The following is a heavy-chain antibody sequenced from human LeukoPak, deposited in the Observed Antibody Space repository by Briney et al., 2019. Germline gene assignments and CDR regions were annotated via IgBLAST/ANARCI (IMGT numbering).Heavy chain of an antibody. CDR3: AKGPWDLPHAFDI. J-gene: IGHJ3*02. Sequence: PGGSLRLSCAASEFTFSSYSMNWVRQAPGKGLEWVSYITNSGNSKSYADSVKGRFTISRDNTKNTLYLQMNSLRAEDTAIYYCAKGPWDLPHAFDIWGLGTMVTVSS. CDR2: ITNSGNSK. D-gene: IGHD1-26*01. CDR1: EFTFSSYS. V-gene: IGHV3-48*01.